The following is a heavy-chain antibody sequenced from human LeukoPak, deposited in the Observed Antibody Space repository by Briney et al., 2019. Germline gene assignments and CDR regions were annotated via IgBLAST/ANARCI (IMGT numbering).Heavy chain of an antibody. CDR3: ARQLDSGSYYFDY. V-gene: IGHV4-59*08. J-gene: IGHJ4*02. D-gene: IGHD1-26*01. CDR1: GDSIGNYY. CDR2: IYYSGNT. Sequence: PSETLSLTCTVSGDSIGNYYWSWIRQPPGKGLEWIGYIYYSGNTNYNPSLKSRVTISVDTSKNQFSLKLTSVTAADTAVYFCARQLDSGSYYFDYWGQGTLVTVSS.